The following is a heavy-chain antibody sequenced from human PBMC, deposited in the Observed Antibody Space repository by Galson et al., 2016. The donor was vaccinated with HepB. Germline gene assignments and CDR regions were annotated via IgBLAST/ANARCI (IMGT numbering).Heavy chain of an antibody. D-gene: IGHD3-10*01. J-gene: IGHJ3*02. Sequence: LSLTCTVSGGSISSHPYYWGWVRQSPGKALEWIGSIQYSGNTYYNPALSSRVTIFIDTSKNQISLTLTSVTAADTALYSCARNFVRGVNPGFDIWGRGTMVTVSS. V-gene: IGHV4-39*01. CDR3: ARNFVRGVNPGFDI. CDR1: GGSISSHPYY. CDR2: IQYSGNT.